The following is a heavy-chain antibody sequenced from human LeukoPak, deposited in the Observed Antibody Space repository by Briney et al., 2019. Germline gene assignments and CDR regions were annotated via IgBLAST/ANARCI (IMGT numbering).Heavy chain of an antibody. CDR1: GGSFSGYY. CDR2: INHSGST. D-gene: IGHD3-9*01. J-gene: IGHJ4*02. CDR3: ASTEGRYYDILTGYFTHLGYFDY. V-gene: IGHV4-34*01. Sequence: TSETLSLTCAVYGGSFSGYYWSWIRQPPGKGLEWIGEINHSGSTNYNPSLKSRVTISVDTSKNQFSLKLSSVTAADTAVYYCASTEGRYYDILTGYFTHLGYFDYWGQGTLVTVSS.